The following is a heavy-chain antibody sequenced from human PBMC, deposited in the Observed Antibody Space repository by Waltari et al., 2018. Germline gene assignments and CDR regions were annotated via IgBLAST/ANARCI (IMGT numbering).Heavy chain of an antibody. CDR2: IYSGGST. V-gene: IGHV3-23*03. CDR3: AKDGWPYGSGSIGPGDYFDY. CDR1: GFTFSSYA. Sequence: EVQLLESGGGLVQPGGSLRLSCAASGFTFSSYAMSWVRPAPGKGLEWVSVIYSGGSTYYADSVKGRFTISRDNSKNTLYLQMNSLRAEDTAVYYCAKDGWPYGSGSIGPGDYFDYWGQGTLVTVSS. D-gene: IGHD3-10*01. J-gene: IGHJ4*02.